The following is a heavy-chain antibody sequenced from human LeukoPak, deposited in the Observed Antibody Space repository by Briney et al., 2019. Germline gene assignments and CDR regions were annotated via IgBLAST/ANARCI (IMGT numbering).Heavy chain of an antibody. D-gene: IGHD6-13*01. Sequence: PGGSLRLSCAASGFTFSHYGMHWVRQAPGTGLEWVAFIRYDGSNKYYATSVKGRFTISRDNSKNTLHLQMDTPRSDDTATYYCAKDGSAAAAFDLWGQGTLVTVSS. CDR3: AKDGSAAAAFDL. J-gene: IGHJ4*02. CDR1: GFTFSHYG. CDR2: IRYDGSNK. V-gene: IGHV3-30*02.